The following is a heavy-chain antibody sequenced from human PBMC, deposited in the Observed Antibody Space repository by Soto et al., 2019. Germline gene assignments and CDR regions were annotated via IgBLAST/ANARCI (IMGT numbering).Heavy chain of an antibody. CDR2: IYHSGST. Sequence: SETLSLTCTVSGGSISSGYYWGWIRQPPGKGLEWIGSIYHSGSTYYNPSLKSRVTISVDTSKNQFSLKLSSVTAADTAVYYCARSSGWYYFDYWGQGTLVTVSS. V-gene: IGHV4-38-2*02. CDR3: ARSSGWYYFDY. CDR1: GGSISSGYY. D-gene: IGHD6-19*01. J-gene: IGHJ4*02.